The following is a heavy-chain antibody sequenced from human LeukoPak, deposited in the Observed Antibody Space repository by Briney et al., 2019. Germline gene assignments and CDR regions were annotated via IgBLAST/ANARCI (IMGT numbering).Heavy chain of an antibody. CDR2: ISITSAYI. D-gene: IGHD5-24*01. Sequence: GGSLRLSCAASGFTFSSYVMNWVRQAPGKGLEWVSSISITSAYIYYADSVKGRFTISRDNAKNSLYLQMNSLRAEDTAVYYCARTRRDGYNFGFDYWGQGTLVTVSS. CDR1: GFTFSSYV. V-gene: IGHV3-21*01. CDR3: ARTRRDGYNFGFDY. J-gene: IGHJ4*02.